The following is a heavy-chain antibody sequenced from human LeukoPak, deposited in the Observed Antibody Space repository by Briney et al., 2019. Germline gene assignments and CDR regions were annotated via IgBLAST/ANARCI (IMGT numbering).Heavy chain of an antibody. CDR1: GGSISSYY. CDR2: IYYCGST. D-gene: IGHD1-26*01. J-gene: IGHJ4*02. V-gene: IGHV4-59*01. CDR3: ARVSRSGSYFDY. Sequence: SETLSLTCTVSGGSISSYYWSWIRQPPGKGLEWIGYIYYCGSTNYNPSLKSRVTISVDTSKNQFSLKLSSVTAADTAVYYCARVSRSGSYFDYWGQGTLVTVSS.